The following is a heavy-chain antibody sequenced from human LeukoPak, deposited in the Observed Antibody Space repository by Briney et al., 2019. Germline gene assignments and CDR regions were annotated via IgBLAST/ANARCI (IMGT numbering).Heavy chain of an antibody. CDR3: ARAQKGGTTYGWFDK. V-gene: IGHV4-59*01. CDR1: GGSISTFY. J-gene: IGHJ4*02. D-gene: IGHD6-19*01. CDR2: INYSGTT. Sequence: SETLSLTCIVSGGSISTFYWSWIRQSPGKGLEWIGYINYSGTTNYSPSLKSRATISVDTSKNQFSLRLSSVTAADTAVYYCARAQKGGTTYGWFDKWGQGTLVTVSS.